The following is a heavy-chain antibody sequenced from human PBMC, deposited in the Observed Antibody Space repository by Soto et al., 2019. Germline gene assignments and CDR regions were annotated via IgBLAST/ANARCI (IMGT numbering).Heavy chain of an antibody. J-gene: IGHJ4*02. V-gene: IGHV3-30*18. CDR1: GFTFSSYG. Sequence: GGSLRLSCAASGFTFSSYGMHWVRQAPGKGLEWVAVISYDGSNKYYADSVKGRFTISRDNSKNTLYLQMNSLRAEDTAVYYCAKGFTMVRETSQFDYWGQGTLVTVS. CDR3: AKGFTMVRETSQFDY. D-gene: IGHD3-10*01. CDR2: ISYDGSNK.